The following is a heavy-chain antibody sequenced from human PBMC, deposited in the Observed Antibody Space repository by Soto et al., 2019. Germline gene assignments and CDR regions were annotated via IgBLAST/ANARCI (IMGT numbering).Heavy chain of an antibody. CDR1: GGSISSYY. Sequence: PSDTLSLTCTVSGGSISSYYWSWIRQPPGKGLEWIGYIYYSGSTNYNPSLKSRVTISVDTSKNQFSLKLSSVTAADTAVYFCVSQRTTVITQAYFDYWGPGALVTVSS. V-gene: IGHV4-59*01. CDR3: VSQRTTVITQAYFDY. CDR2: IYYSGST. J-gene: IGHJ4*02. D-gene: IGHD4-4*01.